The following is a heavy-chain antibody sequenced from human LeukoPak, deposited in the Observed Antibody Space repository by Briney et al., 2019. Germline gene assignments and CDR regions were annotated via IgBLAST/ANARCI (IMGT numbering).Heavy chain of an antibody. CDR1: GGSISSYY. Sequence: KPSETLSLTCTVSGGSISSYYWSWIRQPPGKGLEWIGYIYYSGSTNYNPSLKSRVTISVDTSKNQFSLKLSSVTAADTAVYYCASFYSSRGYWGQGTLVTVSS. J-gene: IGHJ4*02. CDR2: IYYSGST. D-gene: IGHD6-19*01. CDR3: ASFYSSRGY. V-gene: IGHV4-59*08.